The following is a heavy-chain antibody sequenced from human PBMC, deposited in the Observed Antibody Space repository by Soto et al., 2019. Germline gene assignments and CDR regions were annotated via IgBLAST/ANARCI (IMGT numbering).Heavy chain of an antibody. D-gene: IGHD6-6*01. CDR3: ARDYSSSGGMDV. CDR2: ISSSSSYI. J-gene: IGHJ6*02. Sequence: GGSLRLSCAASGFTFSSYSMNWVRQAPGKGLEWVSSISSSSSYIYYADSVKGRFTISRDNAKNSLYLQMNSLRAEDTAVYYCARDYSSSGGMDVWGQGTTVTVSS. CDR1: GFTFSSYS. V-gene: IGHV3-21*01.